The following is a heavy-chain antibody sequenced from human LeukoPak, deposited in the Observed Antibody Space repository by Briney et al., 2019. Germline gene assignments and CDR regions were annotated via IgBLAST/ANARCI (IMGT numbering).Heavy chain of an antibody. Sequence: ASVKVSCKVSGYTLTELSMHWVRQAPGKGLEWMGGFDPQHGETIYTQRFQGRVTMTEDTSTNTAYMELSSLRFEDTAVYYCATVFPKLWFGELLRYKWFDPWGQGTLVTVSS. V-gene: IGHV1-24*01. CDR3: ATVFPKLWFGELLRYKWFDP. CDR1: GYTLTELS. J-gene: IGHJ5*02. CDR2: FDPQHGET. D-gene: IGHD3-10*01.